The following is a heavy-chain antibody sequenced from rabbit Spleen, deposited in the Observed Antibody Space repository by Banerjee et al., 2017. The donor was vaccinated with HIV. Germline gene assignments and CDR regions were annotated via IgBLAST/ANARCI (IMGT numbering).Heavy chain of an antibody. D-gene: IGHD2-1*01. Sequence: QSLEESGGDLVKPGASLTLTCIASGVSFSGDSYMCWVRQAPGKGLEWIACIDIGSSGFTYSATWAKGRFTCSKTSSTTVTLQMTSLTAADTATYFCARGADYADYGYELWGQGTLVTVS. J-gene: IGHJ3*01. CDR3: ARGADYADYGYEL. CDR1: GVSFSGDSY. CDR2: IDIGSSGFT. V-gene: IGHV1S40*01.